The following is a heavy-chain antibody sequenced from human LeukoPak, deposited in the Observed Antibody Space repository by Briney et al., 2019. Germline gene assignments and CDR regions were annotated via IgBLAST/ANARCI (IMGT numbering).Heavy chain of an antibody. Sequence: GGSLRLSCAASGFTFSSHAMNWVRQAPGKGLEWVSSIGGIGASTYYADSVKGWFTISRDNSKNTLYLQMNSLRGEDTALYYCAKAAYGDYVNWFDPWGQGILVIVSS. J-gene: IGHJ5*02. CDR2: IGGIGAST. D-gene: IGHD4-17*01. CDR1: GFTFSSHA. CDR3: AKAAYGDYVNWFDP. V-gene: IGHV3-23*01.